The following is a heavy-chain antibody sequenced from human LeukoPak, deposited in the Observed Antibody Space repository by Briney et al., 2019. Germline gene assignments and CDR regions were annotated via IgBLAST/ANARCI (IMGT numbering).Heavy chain of an antibody. V-gene: IGHV1-2*02. D-gene: IGHD5-24*01. CDR1: GYTFTGYY. CDR2: INPNSGGT. Sequence: ASVKVSCKASGYTFTGYYMHWVRQAPGQGLEWMGWINPNSGGTNYAQKFQGRVTMTRDTSISTAYMELSRLRSDDTAVYYCARDRDDYNFGNWLDPWGQGTLVTVSS. CDR3: ARDRDDYNFGNWLDP. J-gene: IGHJ5*02.